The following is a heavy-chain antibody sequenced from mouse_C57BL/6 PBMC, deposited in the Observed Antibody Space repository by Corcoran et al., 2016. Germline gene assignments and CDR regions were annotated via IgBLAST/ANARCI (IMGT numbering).Heavy chain of an antibody. CDR2: INTYSGVP. CDR1: GYTFTTYG. CDR3: VPTGTEPWFAY. J-gene: IGHJ3*01. Sequence: QIQLVQSGPELKKPGETVKISCKASGYTFTTYGMSWVKQAPGKGLKWMGWINTYSGVPTYADDFKGRFAFSLENSASTAYLQINNLKNEDTATYFCVPTGTEPWFAYWGQGTLVTVSA. D-gene: IGHD4-1*02. V-gene: IGHV9-3*01.